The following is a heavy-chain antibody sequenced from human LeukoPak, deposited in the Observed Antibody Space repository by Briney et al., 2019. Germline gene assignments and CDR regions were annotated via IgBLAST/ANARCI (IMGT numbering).Heavy chain of an antibody. Sequence: ASVKVSCKASGYTFTSYYMHWPRQAPGQGLEWMGIINPNSGSANYAQKFQGRVTMTRDTSTSTVYMDLSSLRSEDTAAYYCASFRELAIYWGQGTLVTVSS. D-gene: IGHD1-26*01. J-gene: IGHJ4*02. CDR1: GYTFTSYY. CDR3: ASFRELAIY. V-gene: IGHV1-46*01. CDR2: INPNSGSA.